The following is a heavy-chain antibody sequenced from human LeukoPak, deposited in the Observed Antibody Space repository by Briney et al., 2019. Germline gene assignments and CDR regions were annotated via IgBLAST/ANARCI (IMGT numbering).Heavy chain of an antibody. CDR3: ARDDHSSGWYYGFDY. CDR2: INHSGST. V-gene: IGHV4-34*01. Sequence: SETLSLTCAVYGGSFSGYYWSWIRQPPGKELEWIGEINHSGSTNYNPSLKSRVTISVDTSKNQFSLKLSSVTAADTAVYYCARDDHSSGWYYGFDYWGQGTLVTVSS. D-gene: IGHD6-19*01. J-gene: IGHJ4*02. CDR1: GGSFSGYY.